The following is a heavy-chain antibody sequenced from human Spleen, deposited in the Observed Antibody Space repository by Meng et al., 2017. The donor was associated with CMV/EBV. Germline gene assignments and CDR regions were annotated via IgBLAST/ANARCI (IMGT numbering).Heavy chain of an antibody. Sequence: SETLSLTCTVYGGSISSYYWSWIRQPPGKGLEWIGYIYYSGSTNYNPSLKSRVTISVDTSKNQFSLKLSSVTAADTAVYYCARAHYGGNLGGYYYGMDVWGQGTTVTVSS. D-gene: IGHD4/OR15-4a*01. CDR2: IYYSGST. CDR1: GGSISSYY. V-gene: IGHV4-59*01. J-gene: IGHJ6*02. CDR3: ARAHYGGNLGGYYYGMDV.